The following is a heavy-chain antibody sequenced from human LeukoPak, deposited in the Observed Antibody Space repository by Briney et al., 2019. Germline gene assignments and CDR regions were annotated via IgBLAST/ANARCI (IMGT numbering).Heavy chain of an antibody. CDR3: ARYSRGVGAASDY. CDR1: GGSISSYY. V-gene: IGHV4-59*12. J-gene: IGHJ4*02. D-gene: IGHD2-15*01. CDR2: IYYSGST. Sequence: PSETLSLTCTVSGGSISSYYWSLIRQPPGKGLEWIGYIYYSGSTNYNPSLKSRVTISVDTSKNQFSLKLSSVIAADTAVYYCARYSRGVGAASDYWGQGTLVTVSS.